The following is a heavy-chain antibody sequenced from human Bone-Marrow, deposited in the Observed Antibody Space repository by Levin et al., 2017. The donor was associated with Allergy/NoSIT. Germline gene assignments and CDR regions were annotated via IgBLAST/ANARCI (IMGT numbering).Heavy chain of an antibody. Sequence: PGGSLRLSCAASGFTFSSYGLHWVRQAPGKGLDWVAVLAYDENNKNYADTVKGRFTISRDNSKKTLFLQMNSLRAEDTAVYYCAKDLGGGNYPEDYYGMDVWGQGTTVIVSS. J-gene: IGHJ6*02. CDR1: GFTFSSYG. CDR2: LAYDENNK. CDR3: AKDLGGGNYPEDYYGMDV. D-gene: IGHD1-26*01. V-gene: IGHV3-30*18.